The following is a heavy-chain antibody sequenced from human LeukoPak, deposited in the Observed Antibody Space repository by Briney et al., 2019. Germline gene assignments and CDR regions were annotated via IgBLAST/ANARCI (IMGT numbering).Heavy chain of an antibody. J-gene: IGHJ3*02. CDR3: VRETMYAFDM. CDR1: GFTFSGYS. Sequence: GGSLRLSCSASGFTFSGYSMNWVRQAPGKGLEWVSYISSSSSVLHYADSVKGRFTISRDNAKKSLYLQMNSLRDEDTAVYYCVRETMYAFDMWGQGTIVTVSS. CDR2: ISSSSSVL. V-gene: IGHV3-48*02. D-gene: IGHD1-1*01.